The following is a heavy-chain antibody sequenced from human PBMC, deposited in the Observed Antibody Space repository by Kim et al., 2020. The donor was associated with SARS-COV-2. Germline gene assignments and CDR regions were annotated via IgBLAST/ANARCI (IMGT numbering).Heavy chain of an antibody. CDR3: ARVEYSGYDWPYYYYGMDV. CDR1: GGTFSSYA. V-gene: IGHV1-69*13. Sequence: SVKVSCKASGGTFSSYAISWVRQAPGQGLEWMGGIIPIFGTANYAQKFQGRVTITADESTSTAYMELSSPRSEDTAVYYCARVEYSGYDWPYYYYGMDVWGQGTTVTVSS. J-gene: IGHJ6*02. CDR2: IIPIFGTA. D-gene: IGHD5-12*01.